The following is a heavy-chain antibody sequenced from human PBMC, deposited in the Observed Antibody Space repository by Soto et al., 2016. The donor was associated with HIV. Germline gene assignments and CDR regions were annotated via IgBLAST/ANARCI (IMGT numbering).Heavy chain of an antibody. J-gene: IGHJ4*02. CDR3: ATWGSPGYYFDY. CDR2: INHSGST. CDR1: GGSFSENY. Sequence: QVRLQQWGAGLLRPSGTLSLTCAVYGGSFSENYWNWIRQSPEKGLEWIGGINHSGSTKYSPSLKSRITISMDTSKNHFSLKLNSMTAADTAVYYCATWGSPGYYFDYWGQGTLAPSPQ. V-gene: IGHV4-34*02. D-gene: IGHD7-27*01.